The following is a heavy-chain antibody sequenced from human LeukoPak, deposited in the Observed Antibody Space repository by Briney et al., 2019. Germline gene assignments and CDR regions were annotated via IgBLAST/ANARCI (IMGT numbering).Heavy chain of an antibody. CDR2: IYYSGST. J-gene: IGHJ3*02. CDR1: GGSISSYY. Sequence: SETLSLTCTGSGGSISSYYWSWLRQPPGKGLEGIGYIYYSGSTNYNPSLKSRVTISVDTSKNQFSLKLSSVTAADTAVYYCARRGLLSQGAFDIWGQGTMVTVSS. CDR3: ARRGLLSQGAFDI. V-gene: IGHV4-59*08. D-gene: IGHD2-2*01.